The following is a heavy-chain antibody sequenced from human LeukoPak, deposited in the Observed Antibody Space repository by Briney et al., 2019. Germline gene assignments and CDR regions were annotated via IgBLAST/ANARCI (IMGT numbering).Heavy chain of an antibody. CDR1: GFTFSSYA. CDR2: ITGSGAST. CDR3: AKDRGIAVAGGAYYSDY. V-gene: IGHV3-23*01. Sequence: GGSLRLSCAASGFTFSSYAMHWVRQAPGKGLEWVSGITGSGASTYYADSVKGRFTISRDNSKNTLYLQMNSLRVEDTAVYYCAKDRGIAVAGGAYYSDYWGQGTLVTVSS. J-gene: IGHJ4*02. D-gene: IGHD6-19*01.